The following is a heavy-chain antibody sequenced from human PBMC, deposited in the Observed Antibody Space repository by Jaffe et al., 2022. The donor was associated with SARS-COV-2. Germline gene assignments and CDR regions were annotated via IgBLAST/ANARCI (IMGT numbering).Heavy chain of an antibody. CDR1: GFTFSSYA. Sequence: EVQLLESGGGLVQPGGSLRLSCAASGFTFSSYAMSWVRQAPGKGLEWVSAISGSGGSTYYADSVKGRFTISRDNSKNTLYLQMNSLRAEDTAVYYCAKGNYGDYPEWLRHNGYYFDYWGQGTLVTVSS. CDR3: AKGNYGDYPEWLRHNGYYFDY. D-gene: IGHD4-17*01. CDR2: ISGSGGST. V-gene: IGHV3-23*01. J-gene: IGHJ4*02.